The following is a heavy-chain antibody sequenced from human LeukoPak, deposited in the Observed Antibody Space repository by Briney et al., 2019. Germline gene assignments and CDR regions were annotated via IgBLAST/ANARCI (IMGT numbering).Heavy chain of an antibody. V-gene: IGHV3-30*04. D-gene: IGHD5-12*01. CDR2: ISYDGSDK. Sequence: GRSLRLSCAASGFTFSSYSMYWVRQAPGKGLEWVAVISYDGSDKFYADSVKGRFTISRDSTKNTLYLQMNSVRPECTGVYYCARARPSMWIDYWGQGTLVTVSS. CDR1: GFTFSSYS. CDR3: ARARPSMWIDY. J-gene: IGHJ4*02.